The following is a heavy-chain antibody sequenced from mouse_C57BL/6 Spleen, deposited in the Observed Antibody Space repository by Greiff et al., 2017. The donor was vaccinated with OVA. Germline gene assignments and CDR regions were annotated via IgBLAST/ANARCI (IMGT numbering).Heavy chain of an antibody. V-gene: IGHV1-52*01. D-gene: IGHD2-1*01. CDR3: ARRYGNYDYAMDY. CDR2: IDPSDSAT. J-gene: IGHJ4*01. Sequence: QVQLQQPGAELVRPGSSVKLSCKASGYTFTSYWMHWVKQRPIQGLEWIGNIDPSDSATHYNQKFKDKATLTVDKSSSTAYMQLSSLTSEDAAVYYCARRYGNYDYAMDYWGQGTSVTVSS. CDR1: GYTFTSYW.